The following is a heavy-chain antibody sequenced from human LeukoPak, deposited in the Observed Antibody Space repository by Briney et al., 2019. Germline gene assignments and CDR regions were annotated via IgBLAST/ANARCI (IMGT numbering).Heavy chain of an antibody. CDR1: GFTFSSYG. D-gene: IGHD3-10*01. J-gene: IGHJ4*02. CDR3: AKATGRGSGSYFTY. CDR2: IRYDGSKK. Sequence: GGSLRLSCAASGFTFSSYGMHWVRQAPGKGLERVSFIRYDGSKKYYADSMKGRFTISRDNSKNTLYLQMNSLRAEDTAVYYCAKATGRGSGSYFTYWGQGTLVTVSS. V-gene: IGHV3-30*02.